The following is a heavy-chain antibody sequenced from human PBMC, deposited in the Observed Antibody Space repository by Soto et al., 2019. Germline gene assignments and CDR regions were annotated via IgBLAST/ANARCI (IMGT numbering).Heavy chain of an antibody. CDR2: ISSSSSYI. D-gene: IGHD6-13*01. CDR1: GFTFSSYS. V-gene: IGHV3-21*04. CDR3: AKDQGSSWYEIDY. J-gene: IGHJ4*02. Sequence: WGSLRLSCAASGFTFSSYSMNWVRQAPGKGLEWVSSISSSSSYIYYADSVKGRFTISRDNSKNTLYLQMNSLRAEDTAVYYCAKDQGSSWYEIDYWGQGTLVTVSS.